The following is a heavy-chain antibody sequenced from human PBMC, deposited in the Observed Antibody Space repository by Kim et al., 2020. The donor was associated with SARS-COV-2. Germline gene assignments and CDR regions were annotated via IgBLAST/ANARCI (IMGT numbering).Heavy chain of an antibody. D-gene: IGHD3-10*01. CDR3: ASFMVRGWTPYYYYGMDV. Sequence: KSRVTISVDKSKNQFSLKLSSVTAADTAVYYCASFMVRGWTPYYYYGMDVWGQGTTVTVSS. J-gene: IGHJ6*02. V-gene: IGHV4-4*02.